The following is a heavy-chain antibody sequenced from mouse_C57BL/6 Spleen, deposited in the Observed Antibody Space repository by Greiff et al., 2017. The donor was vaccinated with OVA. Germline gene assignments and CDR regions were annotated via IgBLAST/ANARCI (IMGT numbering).Heavy chain of an antibody. CDR3: AWEEDYYGSSYAMDY. CDR1: GYTFTSYW. V-gene: IGHV1-61*01. D-gene: IGHD1-1*01. CDR2: IYPSDSET. J-gene: IGHJ4*01. Sequence: QVQLQQPGAELVRPGSSVKLSCKASGYTFTSYWMDWVKQRPGQGLEWIGNIYPSDSETHYNQKFKDKATVTVDKSSSTAYMQLSSLTSEDSAVYYCAWEEDYYGSSYAMDYWGQGTSVTVSS.